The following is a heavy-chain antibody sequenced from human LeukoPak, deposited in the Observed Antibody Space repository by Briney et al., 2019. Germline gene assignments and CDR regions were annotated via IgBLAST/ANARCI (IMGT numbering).Heavy chain of an antibody. V-gene: IGHV3-23*01. J-gene: IGHJ1*01. CDR3: AKDRGY. CDR2: ISSDGDRT. D-gene: IGHD5-12*01. Sequence: GGSLRLSCAASGFTVSGKYMTWVRQAPGKGLEWVSAISSDGDRTYYVDSVKGRFIISRDNSKNTLFLQMNSLRADDSAIYYCAKDRGYWGQGTLVTVSS. CDR1: GFTVSGKY.